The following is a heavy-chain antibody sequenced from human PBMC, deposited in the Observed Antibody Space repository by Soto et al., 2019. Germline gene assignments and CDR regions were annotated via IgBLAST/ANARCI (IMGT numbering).Heavy chain of an antibody. CDR1: GLTFSSYA. V-gene: IGHV3-23*01. J-gene: IGHJ5*02. CDR3: AKAPYQQRHWSDP. CDR2: ISGSGGST. D-gene: IGHD6-25*01. Sequence: GGSLRLSCAASGLTFSSYAMSWVRQAPGKGLEWVSAISGSGGSTYYADSVKGRFTISRDNSKKTLYLQMNGLRAEDTAVYYCAKAPYQQRHWSDPRGKGTLVTVSS.